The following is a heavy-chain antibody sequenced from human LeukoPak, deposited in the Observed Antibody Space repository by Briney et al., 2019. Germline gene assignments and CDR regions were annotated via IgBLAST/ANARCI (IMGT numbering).Heavy chain of an antibody. D-gene: IGHD6-19*01. CDR2: IVGSDDAT. CDR1: GFTFSSYP. CDR3: AKRLYSSGWSAFDI. V-gene: IGHV3-23*01. J-gene: IGHJ3*02. Sequence: GGSLRLSCAASGFTFSSYPMTWVRQAPGKGLKWVSAIVGSDDATFYADSVKGRFTISRDNSKNTLYLQTNSLRAEDTAVYYCAKRLYSSGWSAFDIWGQGAMVTVSS.